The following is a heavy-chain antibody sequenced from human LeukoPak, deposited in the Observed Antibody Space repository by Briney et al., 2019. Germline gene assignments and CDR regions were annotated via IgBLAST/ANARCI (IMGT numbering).Heavy chain of an antibody. J-gene: IGHJ4*02. V-gene: IGHV3-23*01. CDR1: GFTFSSYA. D-gene: IGHD4-23*01. Sequence: GGSLRLSCAASGFTFSSYAMSWVRQAPGKGLEWVSAISGSGGSTYYADSVKGRFTISRDNSKNTLYLQMNSLRAEDTAVYYCAKDVNLYEGYGGNKLRYYFDYWGQGTLVTVSS. CDR3: AKDVNLYEGYGGNKLRYYFDY. CDR2: ISGSGGST.